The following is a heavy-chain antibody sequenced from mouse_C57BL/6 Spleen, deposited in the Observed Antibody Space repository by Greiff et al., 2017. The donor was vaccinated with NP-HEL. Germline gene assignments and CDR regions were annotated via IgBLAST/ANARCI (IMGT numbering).Heavy chain of an antibody. CDR2: IYPGDGDT. Sequence: QVQLQQSGPELVKPGASVKISCKASGYAFSSSWMNWVKQRPGKGLEWIGRIYPGDGDTNYNGKFKGKATLTADKSSSTAYMQLSSLTSEDSAVYFCARWGGDGYSLDYWGQGTTLTVSS. CDR1: GYAFSSSW. D-gene: IGHD2-3*01. V-gene: IGHV1-82*01. J-gene: IGHJ2*01. CDR3: ARWGGDGYSLDY.